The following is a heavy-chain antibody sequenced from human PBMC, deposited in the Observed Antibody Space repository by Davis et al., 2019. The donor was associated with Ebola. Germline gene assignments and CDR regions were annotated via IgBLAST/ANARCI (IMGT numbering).Heavy chain of an antibody. J-gene: IGHJ4*02. Sequence: SVTVSCMASRYSFTNYTLHWVRQAPGQSLEWMGWINTGNGYTEYSQKFQGRFTITRDTSATTAYLEVSSLTSEDMAVYYCARDEFDFWGQGTLVTVSS. CDR3: ARDEFDF. CDR1: RYSFTNYT. V-gene: IGHV1-3*04. CDR2: INTGNGYT.